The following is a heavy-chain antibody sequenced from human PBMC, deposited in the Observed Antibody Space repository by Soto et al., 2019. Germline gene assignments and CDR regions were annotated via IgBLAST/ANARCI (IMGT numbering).Heavy chain of an antibody. J-gene: IGHJ2*01. D-gene: IGHD3-22*01. CDR3: ARDPRNYYDSRVGYFDL. CDR1: GFTFSSYG. V-gene: IGHV3-33*01. CDR2: IWYDGSNK. Sequence: LRLSCAASGFTFSSYGMHWVRQAPGKGLEWVAVIWYDGSNKYYADSVKGRFTISRDNSKNTLYLQMNSLRAEDTAVYYCARDPRNYYDSRVGYFDLWGRGTLVTVSS.